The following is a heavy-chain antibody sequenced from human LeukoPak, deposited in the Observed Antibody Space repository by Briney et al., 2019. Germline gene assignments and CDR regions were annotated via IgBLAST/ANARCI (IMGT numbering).Heavy chain of an antibody. V-gene: IGHV3-30*15. CDR3: AREKEGYYVYYYMDV. CDR2: ISFDGSNT. J-gene: IGHJ6*03. Sequence: GGSLRLSCAASGFTFRSYAMHWVRQAPGRGLDWVAVISFDGSNTYYAASVKDRFTISRDNSKSTLYLEMSSLRAEDTALYFCAREKEGYYVYYYMDVWGKGTTVTVSS. CDR1: GFTFRSYA.